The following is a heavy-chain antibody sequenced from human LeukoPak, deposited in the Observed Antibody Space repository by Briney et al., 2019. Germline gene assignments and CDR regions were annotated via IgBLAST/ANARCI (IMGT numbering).Heavy chain of an antibody. Sequence: SETLSLTCTVSGGSISSSSYYWGWIRQPPGKGLGWIGSIYYSGSTYYNPSLTSRVTISLDTSKNQFSLKLSSVTAADTAVYYCARRVPTGTPRAGFDYWGQGTLVTVSS. J-gene: IGHJ4*02. V-gene: IGHV4-39*01. CDR3: ARRVPTGTPRAGFDY. CDR2: IYYSGST. D-gene: IGHD1-1*01. CDR1: GGSISSSSYY.